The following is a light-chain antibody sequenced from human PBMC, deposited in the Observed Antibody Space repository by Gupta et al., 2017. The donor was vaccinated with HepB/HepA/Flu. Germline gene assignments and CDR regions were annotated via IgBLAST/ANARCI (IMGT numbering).Light chain of an antibody. CDR2: DVK. J-gene: IGLJ2*01. CDR1: RGDIGTYDY. CDR3: CSYTKTMIRV. V-gene: IGLV2-14*03. Sequence: QSALTQPASVSGSPGQSITISCTGTRGDIGTYDYVSWYQQHPGKSPKVLIYDVKNRPAGVSDRFSGSKAGNTASLTISGLQAEDEADYYCCSYTKTMIRVFGGGTRVTVL.